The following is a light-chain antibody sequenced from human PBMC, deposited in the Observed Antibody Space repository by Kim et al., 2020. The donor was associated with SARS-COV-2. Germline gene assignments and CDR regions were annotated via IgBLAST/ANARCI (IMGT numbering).Light chain of an antibody. CDR3: QQHNGF. Sequence: PLSASVGDKVTITCQASQSITSRLAWYQQKPGKAPQLLSYLVSNVDSGVPSRFSGSGSGTHFTLTISSLQPDDFVTYYCQQHNGFFGGGTKVDIK. V-gene: IGKV1-5*01. CDR1: QSITSR. J-gene: IGKJ4*01. CDR2: LVS.